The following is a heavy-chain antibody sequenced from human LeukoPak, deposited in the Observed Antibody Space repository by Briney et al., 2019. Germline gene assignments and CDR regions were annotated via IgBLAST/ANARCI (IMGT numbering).Heavy chain of an antibody. Sequence: SGTLSLTCAVSGGSISSSNWWSWVRQPPGKGLEWIGEIYHSGSTNYNPSLKSRVTISVDKSKNQFSLKLSSVTAADTAVYYCARDGEVGATNYYYYIDVWGKGTTVTVSS. CDR2: IYHSGST. CDR1: GGSISSSNW. V-gene: IGHV4-4*02. D-gene: IGHD1-26*01. J-gene: IGHJ6*03. CDR3: ARDGEVGATNYYYYIDV.